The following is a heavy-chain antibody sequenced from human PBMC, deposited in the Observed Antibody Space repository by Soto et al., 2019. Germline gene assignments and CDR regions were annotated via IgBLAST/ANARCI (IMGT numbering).Heavy chain of an antibody. Sequence: SETLSLTCAVSGYSISSGNYWGWIRQPTGKGLEWIGYVFFSGSTNYNPSLKSRVTISIDTSKNQFSLKLISVTAADPAVYYCAGVSTYYFDSSGSYTSDYWGQGTLVTVSS. V-gene: IGHV4-61*01. J-gene: IGHJ4*02. D-gene: IGHD3-22*01. CDR1: GYSISSGNY. CDR2: VFFSGST. CDR3: AGVSTYYFDSSGSYTSDY.